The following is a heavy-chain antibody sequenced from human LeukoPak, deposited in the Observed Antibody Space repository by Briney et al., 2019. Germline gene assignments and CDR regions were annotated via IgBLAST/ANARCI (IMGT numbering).Heavy chain of an antibody. V-gene: IGHV3-30*04. CDR1: GFTFSSYA. Sequence: GGSLRLSCAASGFTFSSYAMLWVRQTPGKGLEWVAVISYDGSNKYYADSVKGRFTISRDNSKNTLYLQMNSLRAEDTAVYYCARPLKDYWGQGTLVTVSS. CDR3: ARPLKDY. J-gene: IGHJ4*02. CDR2: ISYDGSNK.